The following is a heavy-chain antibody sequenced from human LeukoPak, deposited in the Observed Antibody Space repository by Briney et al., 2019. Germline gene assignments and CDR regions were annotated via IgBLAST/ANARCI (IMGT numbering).Heavy chain of an antibody. CDR1: GYTFTSYY. CDR2: IHPNNGNT. Sequence: ASVKVSCKASGYTFTSYYMHWVRQAPGQGLEWAGIIHPNNGNTRYAQKFQGRVTMTRDTSTSTVYMELSSLRSEDTAVYYCARERWTYDSSGYYEYWGQGTLVTVSS. D-gene: IGHD3-22*01. CDR3: ARERWTYDSSGYYEY. V-gene: IGHV1-46*01. J-gene: IGHJ4*02.